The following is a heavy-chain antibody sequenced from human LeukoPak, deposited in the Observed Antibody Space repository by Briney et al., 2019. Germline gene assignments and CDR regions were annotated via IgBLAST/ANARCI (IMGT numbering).Heavy chain of an antibody. CDR2: INHSGST. CDR1: GGSFSGYY. Sequence: SETLSLTCAVYGGSFSGYYWSWIRQPPGKGLEWIGKINHSGSTNYSPSLKSRVTISVDTSKNQFSLKLSSVTAADTAVYYCARGGSAIAAGSYYFDYWGQGTLVTVSS. D-gene: IGHD6-13*01. J-gene: IGHJ4*02. V-gene: IGHV4-34*01. CDR3: ARGGSAIAAGSYYFDY.